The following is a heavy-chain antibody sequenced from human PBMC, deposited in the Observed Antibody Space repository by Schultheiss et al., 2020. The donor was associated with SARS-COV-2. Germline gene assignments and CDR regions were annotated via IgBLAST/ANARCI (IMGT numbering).Heavy chain of an antibody. CDR2: ISNDGSNK. CDR1: GLTFNRHA. V-gene: IGHV3-30*04. Sequence: GESLKISCAASGLTFNRHAMHWVRQAPGKGLEWVAVISNDGSNKDYADSVKGRFTISRDNAKNLLYLQMNSLRAEDTAVYSCARDETLDYWGQGTLVTVSS. CDR3: ARDETLDY. J-gene: IGHJ4*02.